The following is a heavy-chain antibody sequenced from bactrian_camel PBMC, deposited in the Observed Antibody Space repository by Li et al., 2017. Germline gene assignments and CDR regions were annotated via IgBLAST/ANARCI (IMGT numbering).Heavy chain of an antibody. CDR3: AEGRGSRGEHCYSLNY. V-gene: IGHV3S6*01. CDR2: YYTAGSDK. CDR1: GAGGNPYC. Sequence: HVQLVESGGGSVQAGGSLRLSCVYSGAGGNPYCMAWFRQAPGKEREAIAAYYTAGSDKYHSDSVMGRFTISQDSVRNTVYLQMNNLQPEDTATYYCAEGRGSRGEHCYSLNYWGQGTQVTVS. D-gene: IGHD6*01. J-gene: IGHJ4*01.